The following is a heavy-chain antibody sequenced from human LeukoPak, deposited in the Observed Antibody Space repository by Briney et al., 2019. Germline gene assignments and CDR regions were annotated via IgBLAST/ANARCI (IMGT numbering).Heavy chain of an antibody. D-gene: IGHD4-17*01. V-gene: IGHV1-46*01. CDR2: INPSGGST. J-gene: IGHJ6*02. CDR1: GYTFTSYY. Sequence: GASVKVSCKASGYTFTSYYMHWVRQAPGQGLEWMGIINPSGGSTSYAQKFQGRVTMTRDTSTSTVYMELSSLRSEDTAVYYCAREGLVTVTTFHYYYGMDVWGQGTTVTVS. CDR3: AREGLVTVTTFHYYYGMDV.